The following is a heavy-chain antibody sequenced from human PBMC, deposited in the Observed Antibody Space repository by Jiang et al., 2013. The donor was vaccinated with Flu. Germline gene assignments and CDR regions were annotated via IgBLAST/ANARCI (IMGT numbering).Heavy chain of an antibody. CDR2: IIPIFGTA. J-gene: IGHJ4*02. CDR3: ARESSDCSGGSCYSGPPFPFDY. D-gene: IGHD2-15*01. Sequence: QSGAEVKKPGSSVKVSCKASGGTFSSYAISWVRQAPGQGLEWMGGIIPIFGTANYAQKFQGRVTITADESTSTAYMELSSLRSEDTAVYYCARESSDCSGGSCYSGPPFPFDYWGQGTLVTVSS. CDR1: GGTFSSYA. V-gene: IGHV1-69*01.